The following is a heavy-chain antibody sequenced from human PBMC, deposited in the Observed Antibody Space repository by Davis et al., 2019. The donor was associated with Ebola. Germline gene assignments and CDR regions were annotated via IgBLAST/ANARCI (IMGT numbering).Heavy chain of an antibody. CDR2: IYYSGST. Sequence: MPSETLSLTCTVSGGSISGHYWSWIRQPPGKGLEFIAYIYYSGSTNYNPSLRSRATISVDTSKSQFSLRLSSVTAADTAIYYCARLGNAVAAFTYHHFDLWGRGTLVTVSS. J-gene: IGHJ2*01. CDR3: ARLGNAVAAFTYHHFDL. D-gene: IGHD6-19*01. CDR1: GGSISGHY. V-gene: IGHV4-59*08.